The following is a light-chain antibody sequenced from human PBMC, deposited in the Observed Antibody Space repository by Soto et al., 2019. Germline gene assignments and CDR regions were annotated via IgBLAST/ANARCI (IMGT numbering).Light chain of an antibody. CDR3: QQRSNWPT. V-gene: IGKV3-11*01. CDR2: DAS. CDR1: QSVSSY. Sequence: EIVLTQSPATLSVSPGERATLSCRSSQSVSSYLAWYQQKPGQAPRLLIYDASNRATGIPARLSGSGSGTDFTLTISSLEPEDFAVYYCQQRSNWPTFGQGTRLEIK. J-gene: IGKJ5*01.